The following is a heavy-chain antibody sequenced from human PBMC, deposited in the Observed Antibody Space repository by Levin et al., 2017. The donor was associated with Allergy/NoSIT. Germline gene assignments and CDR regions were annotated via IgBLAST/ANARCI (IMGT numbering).Heavy chain of an antibody. D-gene: IGHD6-19*01. J-gene: IGHJ3*02. CDR2: IDWDDDK. Sequence: TLSLTCTFSGFSLSTSGMRVSWIRQPPGKALEWLARIDWDDDKFYSTSLKTRLTISKDTSKNQVVLTMTNMDPVDTATYYCALDGGLGGWYKGDAFDIWGQGTMVTVSS. CDR1: GFSLSTSGMR. CDR3: ALDGGLGGWYKGDAFDI. V-gene: IGHV2-70*04.